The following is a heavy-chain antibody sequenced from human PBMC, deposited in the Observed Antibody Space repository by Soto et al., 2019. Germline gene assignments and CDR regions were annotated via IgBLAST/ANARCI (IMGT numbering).Heavy chain of an antibody. Sequence: SLRLSCAASGFTFSAFGFHWVRQAPGKGLGWVALIWHDGSNKGYADSVKGRFTISRDNSKNTLNLQMNSLRVEDTAVYYCTRAAIKGELLDYWGQGTQVTVSS. D-gene: IGHD1-26*01. J-gene: IGHJ4*02. CDR3: TRAAIKGELLDY. CDR2: IWHDGSNK. V-gene: IGHV3-33*01. CDR1: GFTFSAFG.